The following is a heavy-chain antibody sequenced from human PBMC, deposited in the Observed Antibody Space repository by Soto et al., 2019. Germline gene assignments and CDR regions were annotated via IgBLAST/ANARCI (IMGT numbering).Heavy chain of an antibody. J-gene: IGHJ3*02. CDR1: GFTFSNAW. Sequence: GGSLRLSCAASGFTFSNAWMSWVRQAPGKGLEWVGRIKSKTDGGTTDYAAPVKGRFTISRDDSKNTLYLQMNSLKTEDTAVYYCTTPSEWELNAFDIWGQGTMVTVSS. D-gene: IGHD1-26*01. V-gene: IGHV3-15*01. CDR3: TTPSEWELNAFDI. CDR2: IKSKTDGGTT.